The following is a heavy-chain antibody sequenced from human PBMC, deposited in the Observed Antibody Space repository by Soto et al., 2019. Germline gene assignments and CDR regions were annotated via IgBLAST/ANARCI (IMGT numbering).Heavy chain of an antibody. CDR1: GFIVRSNY. V-gene: IGHV3-66*01. J-gene: IGHJ6*03. CDR3: ARDVHGDYNHYYYYMDV. D-gene: IGHD4-17*01. Sequence: GGSLRLSCAASGFIVRSNYMSWVRQAPGKGLEWVSVFYSGGSTYYADSVKGRFIISRDNSKNTLYLQMDSLRAEDTAVYYCARDVHGDYNHYYYYMDVWGKGTTVTVSS. CDR2: FYSGGST.